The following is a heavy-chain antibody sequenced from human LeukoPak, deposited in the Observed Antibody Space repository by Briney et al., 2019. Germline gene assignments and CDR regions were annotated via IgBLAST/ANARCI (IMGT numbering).Heavy chain of an antibody. CDR3: ARAGGGTIDY. D-gene: IGHD1-26*01. V-gene: IGHV3-66*01. Sequence: GGSLRLSCAASGFSLSGYWMTWVRQAPGKRLEWVSVIYSGGSTYLADSVKGRFTISRDNSKNTLYLQMNSLRAEDTAVYYCARAGGGTIDYWGQGTLVTVSS. CDR1: GFSLSGYW. CDR2: IYSGGST. J-gene: IGHJ4*02.